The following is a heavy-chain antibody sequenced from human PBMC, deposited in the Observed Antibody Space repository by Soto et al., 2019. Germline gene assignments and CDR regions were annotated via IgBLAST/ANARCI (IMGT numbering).Heavy chain of an antibody. CDR2: IYTTGST. V-gene: IGHV4-4*07. J-gene: IGHJ6*02. D-gene: IGHD3-22*01. CDR1: GGSISTYF. Sequence: QVQLQESGPGLVKPSETLSLTCTVSGGSISTYFWSWIRQPAGGGLEWIGRIYTTGSTNYNPSLKSRVTMSLDTSRNQFSLKLSSVTAADTAVYYCAREGGYFDSSGSGVYHYHGVDVWGPGTTVTVSS. CDR3: AREGGYFDSSGSGVYHYHGVDV.